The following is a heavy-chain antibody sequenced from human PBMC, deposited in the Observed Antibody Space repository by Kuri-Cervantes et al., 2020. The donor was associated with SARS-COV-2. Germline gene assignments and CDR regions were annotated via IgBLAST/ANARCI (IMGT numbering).Heavy chain of an antibody. CDR1: GGSISSSSYY. J-gene: IGHJ6*03. V-gene: IGHV4-39*01. D-gene: IGHD3-9*01. CDR3: ARHYDILTYYYYYMDV. Sequence: SETLSLTCTVSGGSISSSSYYWGWIRQPPGKGLEWIGSIYYSGSTCYNPSLKSRVTISVDTSKNQFSLKLSSVTAADTAVYYCARHYDILTYYYYYMDVWGKGTTVTVSS. CDR2: IYYSGST.